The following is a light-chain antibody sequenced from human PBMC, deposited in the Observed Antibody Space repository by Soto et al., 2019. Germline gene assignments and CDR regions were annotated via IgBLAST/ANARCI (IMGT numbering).Light chain of an antibody. CDR1: QSISSY. V-gene: IGKV1-39*01. J-gene: IGKJ1*01. CDR2: AAS. CDR3: QQYYSFPWT. Sequence: DIQMTQSPSSLSASVGDRVTITCRASQSISSYLNWYQQKPGKAPELLIYAASTLQSGVPSRFSGSGSGTDFTLTISCLQSEDFATYYCQQYYSFPWTFGQGTKVDNK.